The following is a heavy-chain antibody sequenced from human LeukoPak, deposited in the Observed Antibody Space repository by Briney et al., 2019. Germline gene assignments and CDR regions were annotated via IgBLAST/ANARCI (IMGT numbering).Heavy chain of an antibody. J-gene: IGHJ4*02. CDR3: ARTVPGYFFDY. Sequence: RGSLRLSCAASGFTFSNYWMHWVRQAPGKGLAWVSRINTDGSSTTYADSVKGRFTISRDNAKNTLYLQMNSLRAEDTAVYYCARTVPGYFFDYWGQGTLVTVSS. CDR1: GFTFSNYW. D-gene: IGHD3-10*01. V-gene: IGHV3-74*01. CDR2: INTDGSST.